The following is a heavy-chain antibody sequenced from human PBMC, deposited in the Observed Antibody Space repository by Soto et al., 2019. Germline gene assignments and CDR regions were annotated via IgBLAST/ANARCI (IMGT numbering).Heavy chain of an antibody. J-gene: IGHJ6*02. CDR2: IYYSGDT. CDR3: ARDGDCSGGSCYLGYGLDV. CDR1: GGSINSGGYY. Sequence: QVQLQESGPGLVKPSQTLSLTCTVSGGSINSGGYYWSWIRQHPGKGLEWIGKIYYSGDTSYNPSLKSRATMSIDTSKNQFSLKMTSVTAADTAVYYCARDGDCSGGSCYLGYGLDVWGRGTTVTVPS. D-gene: IGHD2-15*01. V-gene: IGHV4-31*03.